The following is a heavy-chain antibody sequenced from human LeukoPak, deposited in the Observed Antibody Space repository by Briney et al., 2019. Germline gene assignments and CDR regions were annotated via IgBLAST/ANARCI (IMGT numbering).Heavy chain of an antibody. CDR3: ARQQEQWLVPIDY. J-gene: IGHJ4*02. CDR1: GGSFSGYY. D-gene: IGHD6-19*01. Sequence: SETLSLTCAVYGGSFSGYYWSWIRQPPGKGLEWIGEINHSGSTNYNPSLKSRVTISVDTSKNQFSLKLSSVTAADTAVYYCARQQEQWLVPIDYWGQGTLVTVSS. V-gene: IGHV4-34*01. CDR2: INHSGST.